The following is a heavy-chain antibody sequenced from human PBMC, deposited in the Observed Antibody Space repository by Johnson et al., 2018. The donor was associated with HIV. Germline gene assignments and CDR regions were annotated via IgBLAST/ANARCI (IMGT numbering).Heavy chain of an antibody. CDR2: INWNGDST. D-gene: IGHD4-23*01. CDR1: GFTFSSYG. J-gene: IGHJ3*01. Sequence: VQLVESGGGVVQPGRSLRLSCAASGFTFSSYGMHWVRQVPGTGLEWVSGINWNGDSTGYADSVKGRFTISRDNAKNSLYLQMNNLRAEDTALYYCARVSDDYGGNPAAWGAFDVWGQGTMVTVSS. V-gene: IGHV3-20*04. CDR3: ARVSDDYGGNPAAWGAFDV.